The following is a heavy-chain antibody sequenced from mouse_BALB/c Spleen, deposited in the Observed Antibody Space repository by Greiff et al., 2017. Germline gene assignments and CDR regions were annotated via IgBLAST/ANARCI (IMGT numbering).Heavy chain of an antibody. J-gene: IGHJ4*01. D-gene: IGHD1-1*01. CDR2: INPSSGYT. CDR1: VYTFTSYT. CDR3: ARSYYGSRGAMDY. V-gene: IGHV1-4*01. Sequence: QVQLQQSGAELARPGASVKMSCKASVYTFTSYTMHWVKQRPGQGLEWIGYINPSSGYTNYNQKFKDKATLTADKSSSTAYMQLSSLTSEDSAVYYCARSYYGSRGAMDYWGQGTSVTVSS.